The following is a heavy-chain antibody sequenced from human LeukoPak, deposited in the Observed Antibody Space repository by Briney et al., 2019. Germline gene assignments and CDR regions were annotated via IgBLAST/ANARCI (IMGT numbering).Heavy chain of an antibody. CDR2: ISSGSGTI. CDR3: ARGYNSGRSAVDY. J-gene: IGHJ4*02. CDR1: GFTFSSYA. V-gene: IGHV3-48*04. Sequence: PGGSLRLSCAASGFTFSSYAMSWVRQAPGKGLEWVSYISSGSGTIYYADSVKGRFTISRDNAQNSLYLQLNSLRAEDTAVYYCARGYNSGRSAVDYWGQGTLVTVSS. D-gene: IGHD6-19*01.